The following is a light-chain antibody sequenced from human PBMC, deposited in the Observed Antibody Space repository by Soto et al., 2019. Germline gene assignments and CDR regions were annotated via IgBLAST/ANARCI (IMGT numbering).Light chain of an antibody. CDR2: GAS. V-gene: IGKV3-20*01. CDR3: QQYGNSRWT. CDR1: QSVSSRY. J-gene: IGKJ1*01. Sequence: EIVLTQSPVTLSLSPGERATLSCRASQSVSSRYVAWYQQKPGQAPRLLISGASTRATGIPDRFSGSGSGTDFTLTISRMETEEFAVYYCQQYGNSRWTFGQGTKVEIK.